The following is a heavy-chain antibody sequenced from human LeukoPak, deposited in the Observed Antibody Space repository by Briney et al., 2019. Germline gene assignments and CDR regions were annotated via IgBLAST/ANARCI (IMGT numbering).Heavy chain of an antibody. D-gene: IGHD4-17*01. J-gene: IGHJ6*03. CDR1: GGSISRSSYY. CDR3: ARYYGDYVNYYYYMDV. Sequence: SETLSLTCTVSGGSISRSSYYWVWIRQPPGKGLEWIGSIYHSGSTYYNPSLKSRVTISVDTSKNQFSLKLSSVTAADTAVYYCARYYGDYVNYYYYMDVWGKGTTVTVSS. V-gene: IGHV4-39*07. CDR2: IYHSGST.